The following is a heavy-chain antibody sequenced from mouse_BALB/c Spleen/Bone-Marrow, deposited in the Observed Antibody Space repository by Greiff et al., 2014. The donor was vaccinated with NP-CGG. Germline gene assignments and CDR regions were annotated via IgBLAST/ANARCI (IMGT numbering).Heavy chain of an antibody. CDR1: GFPLTNYG. CDR3: ARITTATGAMDY. CDR2: IWADGST. V-gene: IGHV2-9*02. J-gene: IGHJ4*01. Sequence: VKLVESGPGLVAPSQSLSITCTVSGFPLTNYGVHWVRQPQGKGLEWLGVIWADGSTNYNSALMSRLSISKDNSKSQVFFKMNSLQTDDTAMYYCARITTATGAMDYWGQGTSVTVSS. D-gene: IGHD1-2*01.